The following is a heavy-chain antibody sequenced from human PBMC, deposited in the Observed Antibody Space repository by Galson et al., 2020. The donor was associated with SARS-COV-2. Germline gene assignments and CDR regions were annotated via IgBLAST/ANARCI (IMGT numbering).Heavy chain of an antibody. V-gene: IGHV1-18*01. D-gene: IGHD3-22*01. CDR2: INAYNGKT. J-gene: IGHJ4*02. Sequence: ASVKVSCKASGYTFTSYGISWVRQAPGQGLEWMGWINAYNGKTNYAHKLQARVTMTTDTSTSTAYMELRSLRSDDTAMYYCARVYNYYDSSGYLYYLDYWGQGTLVTVSS. CDR3: ARVYNYYDSSGYLYYLDY. CDR1: GYTFTSYG.